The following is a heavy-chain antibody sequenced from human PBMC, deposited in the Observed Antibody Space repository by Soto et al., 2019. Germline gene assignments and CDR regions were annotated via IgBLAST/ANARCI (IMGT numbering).Heavy chain of an antibody. CDR2: INTVFGTT. D-gene: IGHD3-10*01. CDR3: ARDGGFGELKY. V-gene: IGHV1-69*18. Sequence: QVQLVQSGAELKKPGSSVKVSCKASGDTFSGYQINWVRQAPGEGLEWMGRINTVFGTTNDAQRFEGRVTFTADESTNTADMELRGLLAEDTAVYYCARDGGFGELKYWGPGALVTVSS. CDR1: GDTFSGYQ. J-gene: IGHJ4*02.